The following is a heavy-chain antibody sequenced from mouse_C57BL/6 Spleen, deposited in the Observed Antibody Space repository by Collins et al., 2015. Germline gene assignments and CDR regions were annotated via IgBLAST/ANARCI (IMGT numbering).Heavy chain of an antibody. V-gene: IGHV1-15*01. J-gene: IGHJ3*01. CDR3: TRRGDFAY. Sequence: QVQLQQSGAELVRPGASVTLSCKASGYTFTDYEMHWVKQTPVHGLEWIGAIDPETGGTAYNQKFKGKATLTADKSSSTAYMELRSLTSEDSAVYYCTRRGDFAYWGQGTLVTVSA. CDR2: IDPETGGT. CDR1: GYTFTDYE. D-gene: IGHD3-3*01.